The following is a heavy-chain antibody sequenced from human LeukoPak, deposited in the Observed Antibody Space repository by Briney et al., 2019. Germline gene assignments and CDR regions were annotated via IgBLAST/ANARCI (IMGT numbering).Heavy chain of an antibody. CDR3: ANTKQFEY. CDR2: ISSNGGST. V-gene: IGHV3-64*04. D-gene: IGHD1-1*01. J-gene: IGHJ4*02. Sequence: PGGSLRLSCSASGFTFSRYAMHWVRQAPGKGLEYVSAISSNGGSTYYADSVKGRFTISRDNAKNSLYLQMNSLRAEDTAVYYCANTKQFEYWGQETLVTVSS. CDR1: GFTFSRYA.